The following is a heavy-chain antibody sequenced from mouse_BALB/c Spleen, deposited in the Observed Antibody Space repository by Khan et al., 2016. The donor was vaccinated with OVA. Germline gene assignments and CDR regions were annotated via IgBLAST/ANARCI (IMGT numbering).Heavy chain of an antibody. CDR2: ISTYSGNT. J-gene: IGHJ2*01. V-gene: IGHV1S137*01. CDR1: GYTFTDYA. CDR3: ARPAYEGYYDY. D-gene: IGHD2-3*01. Sequence: VQLQESGPELVRPGVSVKISCKGSGYTFTDYAMYWVKQSHAKSLEWIGLISTYSGNTNYNQKFKGKATMTVDKSSSTAYMELASLTSEDAAIXYCARPAYEGYYDYWGQGTTLTVSS.